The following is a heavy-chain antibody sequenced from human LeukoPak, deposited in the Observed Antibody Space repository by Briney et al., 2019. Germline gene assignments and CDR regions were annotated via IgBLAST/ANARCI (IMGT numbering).Heavy chain of an antibody. D-gene: IGHD6-13*01. CDR2: IRYDGSNK. V-gene: IGHV3-30*02. CDR3: AKDPTSSSWYFGSGWFDP. CDR1: GFTFSSYA. Sequence: GGSLRLSCAASGFTFSSYAMGWVRQAPGKGLEWVAFIRYDGSNKYYADSVKGRFTISRDNSKNTLYLQMNSLRAEDTAVYYCAKDPTSSSWYFGSGWFDPWGQGTLVTVSS. J-gene: IGHJ5*02.